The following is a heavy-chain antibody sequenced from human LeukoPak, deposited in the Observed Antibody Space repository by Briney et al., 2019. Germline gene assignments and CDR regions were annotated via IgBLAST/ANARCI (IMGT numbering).Heavy chain of an antibody. CDR1: GYTLTELS. D-gene: IGHD2-15*01. CDR3: ATSPDRYCSGGSCYPGEADAFDI. CDR2: FDPEDGET. J-gene: IGHJ3*02. V-gene: IGHV1-24*01. Sequence: ASVKVSCKVSGYTLTELSMHWVRQAPGKGLEWMGGFDPEDGETIYAQKFQGRVTMTEDTSTDTAYMEPSSLRSEDTAVYYCATSPDRYCSGGSCYPGEADAFDIWGQGTMVTVSS.